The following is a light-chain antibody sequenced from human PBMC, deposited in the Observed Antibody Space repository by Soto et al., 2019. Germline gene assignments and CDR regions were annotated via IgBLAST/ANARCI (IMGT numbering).Light chain of an antibody. CDR2: WAS. J-gene: IGKJ4*01. V-gene: IGKV4-1*01. CDR1: QSVLSSSDNRNY. Sequence: DIVMTQSPHSLAVSLGGRATIHCKSSQSVLSSSDNRNYLAWYQQKAGQSPKLLIYWASSRESGVPDRFSGAGSGTDFTLNISSLQAEDVAVYYCQQYYNSPLTFGGGTKVDIK. CDR3: QQYYNSPLT.